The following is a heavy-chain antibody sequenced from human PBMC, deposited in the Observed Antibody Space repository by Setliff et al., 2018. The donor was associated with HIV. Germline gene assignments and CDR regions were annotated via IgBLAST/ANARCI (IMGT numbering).Heavy chain of an antibody. CDR3: ATSEWELIDFDY. V-gene: IGHV4-4*09. J-gene: IGHJ4*02. CDR2: IYTSGST. CDR1: GGSISSYY. Sequence: SETLSLTCTVSGGSISSYYWSWIRQPPGKGLEWIGYIYTSGSTNYNPSLKRRVTISVDSSKNQFSLKLSSVNAADTAVYFCATSEWELIDFDYWGQGTLVTVSS. D-gene: IGHD1-26*01.